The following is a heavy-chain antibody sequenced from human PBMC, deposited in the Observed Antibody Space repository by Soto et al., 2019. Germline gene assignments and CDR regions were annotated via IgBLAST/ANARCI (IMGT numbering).Heavy chain of an antibody. CDR2: ISAYNGNT. D-gene: IGHD3-22*01. CDR1: GYTFTSYG. J-gene: IGHJ3*02. Sequence: ASVKVSCKASGYTFTSYGISWVRQAPGQGLEWMGWISAYNGNTNYGQKLQGRVTMTTDTSTSTAYMELRSLRSDDTAVYYCARSKYYYDSSGAFDIWGQGTMVTVSS. V-gene: IGHV1-18*01. CDR3: ARSKYYYDSSGAFDI.